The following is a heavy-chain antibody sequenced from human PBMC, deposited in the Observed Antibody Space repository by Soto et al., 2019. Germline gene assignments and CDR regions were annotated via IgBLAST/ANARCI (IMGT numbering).Heavy chain of an antibody. CDR3: TRQPLEWELLIYYFDY. CDR2: IRSKGYGGTT. J-gene: IGHJ4*02. V-gene: IGHV3-49*04. CDR1: GFTFGDYA. Sequence: EVQLVESGGGLVQPGRSLRLSCTASGFTFGDYAMSWVRQAPGKGLEWVGFIRSKGYGGTTEYAASVKGRFTSSRDDSKSIAYLQMNSLKTEDTAVYYCTRQPLEWELLIYYFDYWGQGTLVTVSS. D-gene: IGHD1-26*01.